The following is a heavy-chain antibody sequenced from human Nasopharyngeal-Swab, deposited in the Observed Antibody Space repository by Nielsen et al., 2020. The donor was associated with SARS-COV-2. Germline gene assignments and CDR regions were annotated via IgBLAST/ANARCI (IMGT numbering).Heavy chain of an antibody. CDR2: INAGNGNT. D-gene: IGHD6-19*01. CDR1: GYTFTSYA. V-gene: IGHV1-3*01. Sequence: ASVKVSCKASGYTFTSYAMHWVRQAPGQRLEWMGWINAGNGNTKYSQKFQGRVTITRDTSASTAYMELSRLRSEDTAVYYCVKTIAVAGVFDYWGQGTLVTVSS. J-gene: IGHJ4*02. CDR3: VKTIAVAGVFDY.